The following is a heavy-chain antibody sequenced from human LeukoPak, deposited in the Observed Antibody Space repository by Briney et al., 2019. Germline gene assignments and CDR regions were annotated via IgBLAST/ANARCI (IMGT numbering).Heavy chain of an antibody. D-gene: IGHD4-17*01. CDR3: ARRSRDGDSLWNERFAYSWFDP. J-gene: IGHJ5*02. Sequence: GGSLRLSCAASGFTFSDYALHWVRQAPGKGLEWVAVISYDGSNKYYADSVKGRFTISRDNSKNTVYVQMNSLRPDDTAVYYCARRSRDGDSLWNERFAYSWFDPWGQGTLVTVSS. V-gene: IGHV3-30-3*01. CDR1: GFTFSDYA. CDR2: ISYDGSNK.